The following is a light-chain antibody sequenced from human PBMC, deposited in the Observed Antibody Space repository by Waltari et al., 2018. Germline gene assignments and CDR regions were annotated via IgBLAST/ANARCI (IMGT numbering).Light chain of an antibody. Sequence: IQMTQSPSSLSASVGDRGTTTCRASQSISSNLTWYQQKPGRAPKLLIYAASNLQSGVPSRFSSSGSGTDFTLTISNLQPEDFALYSCQQSNSSPHTFGGGTKVESK. V-gene: IGKV1-39*01. CDR1: QSISSN. CDR2: AAS. CDR3: QQSNSSPHT. J-gene: IGKJ4*01.